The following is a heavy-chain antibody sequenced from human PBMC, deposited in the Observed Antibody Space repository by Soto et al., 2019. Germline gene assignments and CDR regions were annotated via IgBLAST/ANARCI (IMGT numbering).Heavy chain of an antibody. CDR1: GLTLRSYS. CDR2: MSSSSGTI. J-gene: IGHJ3*02. D-gene: IGHD2-21*02. V-gene: IGHV3-48*01. Sequence: GGSLRLSCAASGLTLRSYSMNWVRQAPGKGLEWVSYMSSSSGTIYYADSVKGRFTTSRDNAKNSLYLEMNSLRAEDTAVYFCARDNGGDWGVGAFDIWGQGTMVTVSS. CDR3: ARDNGGDWGVGAFDI.